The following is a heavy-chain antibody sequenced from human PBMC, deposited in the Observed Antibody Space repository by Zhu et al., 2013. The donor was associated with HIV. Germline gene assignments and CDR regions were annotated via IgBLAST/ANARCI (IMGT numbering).Heavy chain of an antibody. CDR2: IIPIFGTA. Sequence: QVQLVQSGAEVKKPGSSVKVSCKASGGTFSSYAISWVRQAPGQGLEWMGGIIPIFGTANYAQKFQGRVTITADESTSTAYMELSSLRSEDTAVYYCARVERPRGVVRGVMDLRYYFDYWGQGTLVTVSS. CDR3: ARVERPRGVVRGVMDLRYYFDY. D-gene: IGHD3-10*01. J-gene: IGHJ4*02. CDR1: GGTFSSYA. V-gene: IGHV1-69*01.